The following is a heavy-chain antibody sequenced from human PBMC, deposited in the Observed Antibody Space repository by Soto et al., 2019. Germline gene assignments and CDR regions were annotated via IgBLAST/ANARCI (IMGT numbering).Heavy chain of an antibody. D-gene: IGHD6-19*01. CDR2: TYPGDSDT. Sequence: GESLKISCKGSGYSFTSYWIGWVRQMPEKGLEWMGITYPGDSDTRYSPSFQGQVTISADKSISTAYLQWSSLKASDTALYFCARPFDSSGRFDSWGQGTLVTVSS. CDR3: ARPFDSSGRFDS. CDR1: GYSFTSYW. V-gene: IGHV5-51*01. J-gene: IGHJ5*01.